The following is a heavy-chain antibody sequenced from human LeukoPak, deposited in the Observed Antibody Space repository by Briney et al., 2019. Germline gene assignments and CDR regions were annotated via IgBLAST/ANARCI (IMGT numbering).Heavy chain of an antibody. Sequence: SETLSLTCTVSGGSISSYYWSWIRQPPGKGLEWIGYIYYSGSTNYNPSLMSRVTISVDTSKNQFSLKLSSVTAADTAVYYCASGYSSSWYDYWGQGTLVTVSS. CDR1: GGSISSYY. D-gene: IGHD6-13*01. J-gene: IGHJ4*02. CDR3: ASGYSSSWYDY. CDR2: IYYSGST. V-gene: IGHV4-59*01.